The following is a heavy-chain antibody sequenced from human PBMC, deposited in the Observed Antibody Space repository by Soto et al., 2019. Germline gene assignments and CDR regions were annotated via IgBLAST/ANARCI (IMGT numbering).Heavy chain of an antibody. V-gene: IGHV3-23*01. Sequence: GGSLRLSCAASVFTFSSYAMSWVRQAPGKGLEWVSAISGSGGSTYYADSVTGRFTISRDNAKNSLYLQLNSLRDEDTAIYYCARDLNWAFDYWGQGTQVTVSS. CDR3: ARDLNWAFDY. D-gene: IGHD7-27*01. CDR1: VFTFSSYA. J-gene: IGHJ4*02. CDR2: ISGSGGST.